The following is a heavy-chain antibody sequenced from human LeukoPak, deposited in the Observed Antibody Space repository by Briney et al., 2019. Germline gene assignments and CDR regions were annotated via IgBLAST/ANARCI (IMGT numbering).Heavy chain of an antibody. CDR3: AREGMVATFDY. V-gene: IGHV3-21*01. CDR1: GFTFSSYS. CDR2: ISSSSSYI. Sequence: GSLRLSCAASGFTFSSYSMNWVRQAPGKGLEWVSSISSSSSYIYYADSVKGRFTISRDKAKNSLYLQMNSLRAEDTAIYYCAREGMVATFDYWGQGTLVTVSS. D-gene: IGHD5-12*01. J-gene: IGHJ4*02.